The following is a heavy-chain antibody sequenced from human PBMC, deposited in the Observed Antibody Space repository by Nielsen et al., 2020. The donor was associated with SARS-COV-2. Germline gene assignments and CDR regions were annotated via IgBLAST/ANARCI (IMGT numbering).Heavy chain of an antibody. J-gene: IGHJ6*02. CDR1: GFTFSSYG. CDR2: IWYDGSNK. CDR3: AKGGYYDFWSGYYPQTDYYGMDV. D-gene: IGHD3-3*01. Sequence: GGSLRLSCAASGFTFSSYGMHWVRQAPGKGLEWVAVIWYDGSNKYYADSVKGRFTISRDNSKNTLYLQMNSLRAEDTAVYYCAKGGYYDFWSGYYPQTDYYGMDVWGQGTTVTVSS. V-gene: IGHV3-33*06.